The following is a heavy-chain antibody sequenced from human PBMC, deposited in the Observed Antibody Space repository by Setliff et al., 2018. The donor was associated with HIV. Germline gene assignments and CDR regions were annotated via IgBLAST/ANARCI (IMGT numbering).Heavy chain of an antibody. CDR1: GGSISSYY. V-gene: IGHV4-59*08. Sequence: ASETLSLTCTVSGGSISSYYWSWIRQPPGKGLEWIGYIYNSASTSYNPSLKSRVTISVDTSKNQFSLKLSSVTAADTAVYYCARHSPSDYWGQGTLVTVSS. CDR2: IYNSAST. J-gene: IGHJ4*02. CDR3: ARHSPSDY.